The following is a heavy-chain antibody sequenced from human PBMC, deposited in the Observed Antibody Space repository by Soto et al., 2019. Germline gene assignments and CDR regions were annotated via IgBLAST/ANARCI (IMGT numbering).Heavy chain of an antibody. CDR3: ARGALRWSTSWDFDY. CDR1: GGSISSGGYS. CDR2: IYDSGST. Sequence: LSLTCAVSGGSISSGGYSWSWIRQPPGKGLEWIGYIYDSGSTYYNPSLKSRVTISVDRSKNQFSLNLNSVAAADTAVYYCARGALRWSTSWDFDYWGQGILVTVSS. J-gene: IGHJ4*02. V-gene: IGHV4-30-2*01. D-gene: IGHD4-17*01.